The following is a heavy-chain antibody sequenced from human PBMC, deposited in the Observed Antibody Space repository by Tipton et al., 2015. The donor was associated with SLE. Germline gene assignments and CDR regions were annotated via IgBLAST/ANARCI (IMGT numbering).Heavy chain of an antibody. V-gene: IGHV4-61*02. D-gene: IGHD3-10*01. CDR2: IYASGST. J-gene: IGHJ3*02. Sequence: TLSLTCTVSGGSISSSSYDWSWIRQPAGKGLEWIGRIYASGSTNYNLSLKSRVTISVDTSKNQFSLRLTSVTASDTAVYYCARDYYGSGFDAFDIWGQGTMVTVSS. CDR3: ARDYYGSGFDAFDI. CDR1: GGSISSSSYD.